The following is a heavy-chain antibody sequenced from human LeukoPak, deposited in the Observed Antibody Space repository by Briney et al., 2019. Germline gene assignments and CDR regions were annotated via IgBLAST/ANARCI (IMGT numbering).Heavy chain of an antibody. CDR1: GVPISSYY. J-gene: IGHJ3*02. Sequence: SETLSLICTVSGVPISSYYWSWMRQPPGKGLEGMGDIYYSGSTNSNPSIKRRVTISVDPSKNQFSLKLSSVTAADTAVYYCARVDTAIGAPYAFDIWGQGTMVTVSS. D-gene: IGHD5-18*01. CDR3: ARVDTAIGAPYAFDI. CDR2: IYYSGST. V-gene: IGHV4-59*01.